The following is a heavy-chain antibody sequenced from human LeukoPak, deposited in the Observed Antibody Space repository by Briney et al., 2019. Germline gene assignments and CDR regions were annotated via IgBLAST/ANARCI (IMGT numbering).Heavy chain of an antibody. V-gene: IGHV3-48*01. CDR1: GFTFSSYS. Sequence: PGGSLRLSCAASGFTFSSYSMNWVRQAPGKGLEWVSYISSSSSTLYYADSVKGRFTISRDNSKNTLYLQMNSLRIEDTAVYYCAKKAPGNWVPLDSWGQGTLVTVSS. D-gene: IGHD1-1*01. CDR2: ISSSSSTL. CDR3: AKKAPGNWVPLDS. J-gene: IGHJ4*02.